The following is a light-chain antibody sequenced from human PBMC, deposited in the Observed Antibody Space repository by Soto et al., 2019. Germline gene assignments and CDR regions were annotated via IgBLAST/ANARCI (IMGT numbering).Light chain of an antibody. Sequence: DIQMTQSPSTLSASVGDRVTITCRASPSISSWLAWYQQKPGKAPKLLIYDASSLESGVPSRFSGSGYGTEFTLTISSLQPDDFATYYFQQYNSYLVTFGQGTKLEIK. CDR1: PSISSW. CDR3: QQYNSYLVT. J-gene: IGKJ2*01. V-gene: IGKV1-5*01. CDR2: DAS.